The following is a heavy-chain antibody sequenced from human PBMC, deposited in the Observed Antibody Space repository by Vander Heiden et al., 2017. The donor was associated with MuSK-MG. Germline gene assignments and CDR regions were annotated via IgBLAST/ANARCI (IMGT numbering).Heavy chain of an antibody. CDR3: ARGWGVTTLDY. CDR2: INHSGST. Sequence: QVQLQQLGAGLLKPSETLSLTCAVYGGSFSGYYWSWIRQPPGKGLEWIGEINHSGSTNYNPSLKSRVTISVDTPKNQFSLKLSSVTAADTAVYYCARGWGVTTLDYWGQGTLVTVSS. J-gene: IGHJ4*02. V-gene: IGHV4-34*01. D-gene: IGHD4-17*01. CDR1: GGSFSGYY.